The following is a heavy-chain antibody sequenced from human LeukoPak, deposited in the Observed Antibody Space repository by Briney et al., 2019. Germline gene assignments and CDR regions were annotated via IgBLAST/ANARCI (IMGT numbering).Heavy chain of an antibody. CDR3: ARGRFLDACDM. V-gene: IGHV4-59*01. J-gene: IGHJ3*02. Sequence: SETLSLTCTVSGGSISSYYWSWIRQPPGKGLEWIGYIYYSGSAKYKPSLKSRVTISVDTSKNQFSLKLSSVTAADTAVYYCARGRFLDACDMWGQGTMVTVSS. D-gene: IGHD3-3*01. CDR2: IYYSGSA. CDR1: GGSISSYY.